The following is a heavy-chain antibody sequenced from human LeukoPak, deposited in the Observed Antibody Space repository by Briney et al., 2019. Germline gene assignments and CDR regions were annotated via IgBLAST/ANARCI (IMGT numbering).Heavy chain of an antibody. J-gene: IGHJ3*01. CDR1: GYTFTSYA. Sequence: GASVKVSCKASGYTFTSYAMNWVRQAPGQGLEWMGWINTDSGNPTYAQGFTGRFIFSLDSSVSTVYLQINNLMPEDTAKYFCAREILRFDFWGQGTTVTVSS. V-gene: IGHV7-4-1*02. CDR2: INTDSGNP. CDR3: AREILRFDF.